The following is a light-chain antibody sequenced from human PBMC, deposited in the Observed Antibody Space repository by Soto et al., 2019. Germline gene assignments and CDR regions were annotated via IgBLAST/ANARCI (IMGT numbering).Light chain of an antibody. CDR1: QSVSSY. CDR2: GAS. J-gene: IGKJ1*01. Sequence: EIVLIQSPATLSLSPGERATLSCRASQSVSSYLAWYQQKPGQAPRLLIYGASSRATGIPDRFSGSGSGTDFTLTISRLEPEDFAVYYCQQYGSSPGTFGQGTKVEIK. V-gene: IGKV3-20*01. CDR3: QQYGSSPGT.